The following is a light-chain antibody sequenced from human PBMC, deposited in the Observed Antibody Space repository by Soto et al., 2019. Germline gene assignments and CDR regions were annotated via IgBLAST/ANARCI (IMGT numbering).Light chain of an antibody. J-gene: IGKJ1*01. Sequence: EIVLTQSPGTLSLSPGERATLSCRASQSVSSSYLAWYQQKPGQAPRLLIYGASSRATGIPDRFSGSGSGTDFTLTISRLEPEDFAVYYCQQYGSSPWTFGRGTKLDIK. CDR1: QSVSSSY. V-gene: IGKV3-20*01. CDR2: GAS. CDR3: QQYGSSPWT.